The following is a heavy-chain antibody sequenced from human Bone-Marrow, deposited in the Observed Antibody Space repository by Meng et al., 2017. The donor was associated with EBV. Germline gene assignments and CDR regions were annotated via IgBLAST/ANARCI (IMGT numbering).Heavy chain of an antibody. CDR3: ASESGRGFTPDY. CDR1: GGTFRSDA. Sequence: VELVQAGAEVKKPGSSVKVPCKTSGGTFRSDAISWVRQAPGQGLEWMGGLIPLSDAPHYAQKFQGRVTITADESTSTHYLDLSGLRAEDTAVYYCASESGRGFTPDYWGQGTLVTVSS. J-gene: IGHJ4*02. D-gene: IGHD3-10*01. V-gene: IGHV1-69*01. CDR2: LIPLSDAP.